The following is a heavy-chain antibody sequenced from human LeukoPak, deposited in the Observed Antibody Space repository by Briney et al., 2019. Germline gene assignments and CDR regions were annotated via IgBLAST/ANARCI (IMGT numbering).Heavy chain of an antibody. J-gene: IGHJ5*02. CDR3: ARQDTAMVKGWFDL. D-gene: IGHD5-18*01. V-gene: IGHV4-38-2*01. Sequence: PSETLSLTCAVSGHSISSGYYWGWIRQPPGRGLEWIGSINHSGNTYCNPSLKSRVAISIDASKNDFSLKVTSVTAADTAVYFCARQDTAMVKGWFDLWGQGTLVTVSS. CDR2: INHSGNT. CDR1: GHSISSGYY.